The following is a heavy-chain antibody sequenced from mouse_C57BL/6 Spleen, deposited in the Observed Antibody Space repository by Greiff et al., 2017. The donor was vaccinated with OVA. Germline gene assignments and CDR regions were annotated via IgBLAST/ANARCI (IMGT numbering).Heavy chain of an antibody. J-gene: IGHJ3*01. Sequence: EVKLMESEGGLVQPGSSMKLSCTASGFTFSDYYMAWVRQVPEKGLEWVANINYDGSSTYYLDSLKSRFIISRDNAKNILYLQMSSLKSEDTATYYCAREGDGGFAYWGQGTLVTVSA. CDR2: INYDGSST. V-gene: IGHV5-16*01. CDR3: AREGDGGFAY. CDR1: GFTFSDYY. D-gene: IGHD2-3*01.